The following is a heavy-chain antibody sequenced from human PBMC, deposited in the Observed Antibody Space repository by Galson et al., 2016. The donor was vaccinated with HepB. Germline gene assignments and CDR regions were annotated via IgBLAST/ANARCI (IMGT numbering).Heavy chain of an antibody. CDR1: GGSFSVYY. CDR2: INHSGST. D-gene: IGHD2/OR15-2a*01. Sequence: SETLSLTCAVYGGSFSVYYWSWIRQPPGKGLEWIGEINHSGSTNYNPSLESRVNISVDTSKNQFSLKVTSVTAAGTGVYYCARANRIEDFWGQGTLVTVSS. J-gene: IGHJ4*02. V-gene: IGHV4-34*01. CDR3: ARANRIEDF.